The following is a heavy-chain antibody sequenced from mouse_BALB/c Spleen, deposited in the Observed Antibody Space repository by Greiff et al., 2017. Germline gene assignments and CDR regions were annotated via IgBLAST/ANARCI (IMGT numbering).Heavy chain of an antibody. J-gene: IGHJ3*01. CDR1: GYSITSGYY. D-gene: IGHD3-1*01. V-gene: IGHV3-6*02. CDR3: ARDFDRAPFAY. CDR2: ISYDGSN. Sequence: EVQLQQSGPGLVKPSQSLSLTCSVTGYSITSGYYWNWILQFPGNKLEWMGYISYDGSNNYNPSLKNRISITRDTSKNQFFLKLNSVTTEDTATYYCARDFDRAPFAYWGQGTLVTVSA.